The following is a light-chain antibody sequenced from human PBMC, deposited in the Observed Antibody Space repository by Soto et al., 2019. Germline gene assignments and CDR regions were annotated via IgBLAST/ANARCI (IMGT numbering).Light chain of an antibody. CDR3: QQYNSYRGS. CDR1: QSISSW. V-gene: IGKV1-5*01. CDR2: DAS. Sequence: DIQMTQSPSTLSASVGDRVTITCRASQSISSWLAWYQQKPGKAPKLLIYDASSLESGVPSRFSDSGSGTEFTLTISSLQPDDFATYYCQQYNSYRGSFGQGTKVEIK. J-gene: IGKJ1*01.